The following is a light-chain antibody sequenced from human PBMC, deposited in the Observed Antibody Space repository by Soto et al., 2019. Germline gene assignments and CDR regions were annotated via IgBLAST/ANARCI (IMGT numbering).Light chain of an antibody. V-gene: IGKV3-11*01. CDR1: QSVSSY. J-gene: IGKJ5*01. CDR2: DAS. CDR3: QQRSNWPLIT. Sequence: EIVLTQSPVTLSLSPGARATLSCRASQSVSSYLAWYQQKPGQAPRLLIYDASNRATGIPARFSGSGSGTDFTLTIDNLEPEDFAVYYCQQRSNWPLITFGQGTRLEIK.